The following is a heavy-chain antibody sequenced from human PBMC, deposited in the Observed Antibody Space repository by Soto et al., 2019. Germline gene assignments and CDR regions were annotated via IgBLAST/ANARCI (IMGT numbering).Heavy chain of an antibody. J-gene: IGHJ4*02. CDR2: IYYSGST. V-gene: IGHV4-59*01. CDR3: ARGSVLDY. Sequence: PSVTLSLTCSITCTSILSYYWSWIRQPPGKGLEWIGYIYYSGSTNYNPSLKSRVTISVDTSKNQFSLKLSSVTAADTAVYYCARGSVLDYWGQGTLVT. CDR1: CTSILSYY.